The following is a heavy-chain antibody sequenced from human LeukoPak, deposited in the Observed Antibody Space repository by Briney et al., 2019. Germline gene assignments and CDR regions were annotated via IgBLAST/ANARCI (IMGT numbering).Heavy chain of an antibody. CDR2: ISSSSTTI. V-gene: IGHV3-48*02. Sequence: AGRSLRLSCAASGFTFTSYSMNWVRQAPGKGLEWVSYISSSSTTIYYADSVKGRFTMSRDNAKNSLYLQMNSLRDEDTAVYYCVRRSPLGGFLDSWGQGTLVTVSS. D-gene: IGHD7-27*01. CDR1: GFTFTSYS. CDR3: VRRSPLGGFLDS. J-gene: IGHJ4*02.